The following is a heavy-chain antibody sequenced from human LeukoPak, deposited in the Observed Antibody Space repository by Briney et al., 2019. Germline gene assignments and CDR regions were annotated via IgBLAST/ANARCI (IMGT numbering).Heavy chain of an antibody. Sequence: QPGGSLRLSCAASGFTFSSYSMNWVRQAPGKGLEWVSYISSSSSTIYYADSVKGRFTISRDNAKNSLYLQMNSLRAEDTAVYYCARGRVLAYCGGDCSYNWFDPWGQGTLVTVSS. V-gene: IGHV3-48*04. CDR3: ARGRVLAYCGGDCSYNWFDP. CDR2: ISSSSSTI. CDR1: GFTFSSYS. J-gene: IGHJ5*02. D-gene: IGHD2-21*02.